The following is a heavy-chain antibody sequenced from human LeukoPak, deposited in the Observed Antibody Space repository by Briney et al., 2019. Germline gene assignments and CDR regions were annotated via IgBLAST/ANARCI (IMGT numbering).Heavy chain of an antibody. V-gene: IGHV1/OR15-1*02. J-gene: IGHJ6*02. Sequence: GASVKVSCKASGYIFTDYYMHWVRQAPGQELGWMGRINPNSGGTNYAQKFQGRVTMTRDTSISTAYTELSSLRSEDTATYYCAREGFPPKISDFWSGLGPYYYYGMDVWGQGTTVTVSS. CDR1: GYIFTDYY. CDR2: INPNSGGT. CDR3: AREGFPPKISDFWSGLGPYYYYGMDV. D-gene: IGHD3-3*01.